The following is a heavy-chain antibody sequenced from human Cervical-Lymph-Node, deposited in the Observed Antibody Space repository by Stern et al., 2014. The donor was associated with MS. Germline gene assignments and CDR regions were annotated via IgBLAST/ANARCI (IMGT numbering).Heavy chain of an antibody. CDR1: GYSFTNYW. CDR3: ARGAPPEN. J-gene: IGHJ4*02. D-gene: IGHD1-26*01. V-gene: IGHV5-51*03. CDR2: IYPSDSDT. Sequence: EVQLVQSGAEVKKPGESLKISCKTAGYSFTNYWIGWVRQMPGKGLAWMGIIYPSDSDTRSSPSFQGQVIISADKSIGTAYLQWRSLKASDSGIYYCARGAPPENWGQGTLVTVSS.